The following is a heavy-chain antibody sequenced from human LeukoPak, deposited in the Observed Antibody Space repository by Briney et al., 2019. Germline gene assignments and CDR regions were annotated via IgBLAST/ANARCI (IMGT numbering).Heavy chain of an antibody. J-gene: IGHJ5*02. Sequence: SQTLSLTCTVSGGSISSGSYYWSWIRQPAGKGLEWIGRIYTSGSTNYNPSLKSRVTISVDTSKNQFSLKLSSVTAADTAVYYCARVVPAPCWFDHWGQGTLVTVSS. D-gene: IGHD2-2*01. CDR2: IYTSGST. CDR1: GGSISSGSYY. V-gene: IGHV4-61*02. CDR3: ARVVPAPCWFDH.